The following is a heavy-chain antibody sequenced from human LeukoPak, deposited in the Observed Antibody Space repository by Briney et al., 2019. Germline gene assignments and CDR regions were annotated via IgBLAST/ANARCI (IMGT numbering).Heavy chain of an antibody. CDR3: ARWEIGGNSGGFDY. J-gene: IGHJ4*02. D-gene: IGHD4-23*01. Sequence: ASVKVSCKASGYTFTSYGISWVRQAPGQGLEWMGIINPSGGSTSYAQKFQGRVTMTRDTSTSTVYMELSSLRSEDTAVYYCARWEIGGNSGGFDYWGQGTLVTVSS. V-gene: IGHV1-46*01. CDR1: GYTFTSYG. CDR2: INPSGGST.